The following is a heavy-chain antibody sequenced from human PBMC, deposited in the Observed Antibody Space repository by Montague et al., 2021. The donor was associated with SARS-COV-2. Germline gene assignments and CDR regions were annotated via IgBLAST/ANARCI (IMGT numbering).Heavy chain of an antibody. CDR2: VSYDGDNK. CDR3: ARGRGPETGYHFDY. V-gene: IGHV3-30-3*01. Sequence: PLRLSCAASGFTFSHYAMNWVRQAPGKGLEWVAFVSYDGDNKFYAESVKGRFSISRDKAKNTLNLEVHSLRPDDTAVYYCARGRGPETGYHFDYWGQGTLVTVSS. J-gene: IGHJ4*02. D-gene: IGHD3-9*01. CDR1: GFTFSHYA.